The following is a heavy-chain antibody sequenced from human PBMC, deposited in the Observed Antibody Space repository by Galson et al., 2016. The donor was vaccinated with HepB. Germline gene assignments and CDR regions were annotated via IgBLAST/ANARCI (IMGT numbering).Heavy chain of an antibody. D-gene: IGHD3-16*02. CDR3: ARIGPTMIMLGGTIVTGSFDF. Sequence: SVKVSCKASGYTFTSYGISWVRQAPGQGLEWMGWISTYNDNTNYAQNLQGRVTMTTDTSTSTAYMELRSLSSDDTAMYYCARIGPTMIMLGGTIVTGSFDFWGQGTLVTVSA. V-gene: IGHV1-18*01. CDR2: ISTYNDNT. CDR1: GYTFTSYG. J-gene: IGHJ4*02.